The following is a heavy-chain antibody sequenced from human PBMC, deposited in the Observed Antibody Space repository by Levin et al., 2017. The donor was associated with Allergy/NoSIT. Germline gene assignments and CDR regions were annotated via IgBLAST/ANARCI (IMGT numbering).Heavy chain of an antibody. D-gene: IGHD6-13*01. CDR1: GGSIIGGGYY. J-gene: IGHJ5*01. V-gene: IGHV4-31*03. Sequence: SQTLSLTCTVSGGSIIGGGYYWGWIRQHPVRGLEWIGHIYYSGATYYNPSLNSRLSISVDTSKSQFSLNLNSVTAADPALYYCARVRAAAGKGWFDSWGQGMLVTVSS. CDR3: ARVRAAAGKGWFDS. CDR2: IYYSGAT.